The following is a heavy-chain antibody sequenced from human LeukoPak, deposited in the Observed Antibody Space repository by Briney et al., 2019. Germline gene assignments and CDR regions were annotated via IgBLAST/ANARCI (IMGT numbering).Heavy chain of an antibody. Sequence: PSETLSLTCTVSGGSISSYYWSWIRQPAGKGLEWIGRIYTSGSTNYNPSLKSRVTMSVDTSKNQFSLKLNSVTAADTAVYYCAREYYCTSGNYYLAIWGQGTMVTVSS. CDR1: GGSISSYY. D-gene: IGHD3-10*01. CDR2: IYTSGST. CDR3: AREYYCTSGNYYLAI. J-gene: IGHJ3*02. V-gene: IGHV4-4*07.